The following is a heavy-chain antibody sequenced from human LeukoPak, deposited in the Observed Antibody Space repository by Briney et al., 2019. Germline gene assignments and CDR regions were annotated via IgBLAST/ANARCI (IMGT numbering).Heavy chain of an antibody. V-gene: IGHV4-59*08. CDR3: ARGLRYFDWYFSD. Sequence: PSETLSLTCAVYGGSFSGYYWSWIRQPPGKGLEWIGYIYYSGSTNYNPSLKSRVTISVDTSKNQFSLKLSSVTAADTAVYYCARGLRYFDWYFSDWGQGTLVTVSS. D-gene: IGHD3-9*01. CDR1: GGSFSGYY. CDR2: IYYSGST. J-gene: IGHJ4*02.